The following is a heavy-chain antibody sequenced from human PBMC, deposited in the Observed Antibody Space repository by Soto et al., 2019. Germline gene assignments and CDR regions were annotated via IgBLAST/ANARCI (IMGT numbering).Heavy chain of an antibody. CDR3: AKRTTGWYFDL. J-gene: IGHJ2*01. CDR2: ISGSGGST. CDR1: GLNFSSYS. Sequence: GGSMRLSCAASGLNFSSYSMSWVRQAPGKGLEWVSAISGSGGSTCYADSVKGRFTISRDNSKNTLYLQMNSLRAEDTAVYYCAKRTTGWYFDLWGRGTLVTVSS. V-gene: IGHV3-23*01.